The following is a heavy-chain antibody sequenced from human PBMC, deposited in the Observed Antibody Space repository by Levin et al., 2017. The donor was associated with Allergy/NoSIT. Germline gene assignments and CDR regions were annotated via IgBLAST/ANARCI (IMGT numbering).Heavy chain of an antibody. V-gene: IGHV3-15*01. D-gene: IGHD3-10*01. J-gene: IGHJ6*03. CDR2: IKSKTDSGTT. Sequence: GGSLRLSCAASGFTFSNAWMSWVRQAPGKGLEWVGRIKSKTDSGTTDYAAPVKGRFTITRDDSKNTLYLQMNSLKTEDTAVYDSTTDPLWVGELLFMDGWGKGTTVTVSS. CDR3: TTDPLWVGELLFMDG. CDR1: GFTFSNAW.